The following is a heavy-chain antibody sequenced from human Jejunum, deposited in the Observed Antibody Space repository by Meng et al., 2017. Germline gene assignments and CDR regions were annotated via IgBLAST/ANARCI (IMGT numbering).Heavy chain of an antibody. CDR3: ARERKLNRGNPADDREVYFHH. J-gene: IGHJ1*01. CDR2: IKYGGGT. CDR1: GGSFSDYD. D-gene: IGHD2/OR15-2a*01. V-gene: IGHV4-34*01. Sequence: GGPSLLKPPVTLSLTCAVYGGSFSDYDWPWIRQPPGKRLEWIGEIKYGGGTKYNQSLRSRVNISIDTSRDQFSLRMSSVTAADTAIYYCARERKLNRGNPADDREVYFHHWGQGTLVTVSS.